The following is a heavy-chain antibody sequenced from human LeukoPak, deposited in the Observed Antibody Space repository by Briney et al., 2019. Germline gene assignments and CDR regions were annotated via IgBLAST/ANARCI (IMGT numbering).Heavy chain of an antibody. J-gene: IGHJ4*02. CDR2: TSSSSSYI. V-gene: IGHV3-21*01. D-gene: IGHD3-10*01. CDR3: ASSSGTDIDFDY. Sequence: GGSLGLSCAASGFTFSSYSMNWVRQAPGKGLEWVSSTSSSSSYIYYADSVKGRFTISRDNAKNSLYLQMNSLRAEDTAVYYCASSSGTDIDFDYWGQGTLVTVSS. CDR1: GFTFSSYS.